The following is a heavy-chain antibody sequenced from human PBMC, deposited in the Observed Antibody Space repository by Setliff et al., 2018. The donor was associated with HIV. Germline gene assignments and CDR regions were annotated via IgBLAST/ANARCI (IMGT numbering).Heavy chain of an antibody. CDR2: IIHSGST. Sequence: SETLSLTCAVYGGSFSGYYWSWIRQPPGKGLEWIGEIIHSGSTNYNPSLKSRVTISLDTSKNQISLRLGSVTAADTAVYYCASFYGKLPGLDNWGQGTLVTVSS. CDR3: ASFYGKLPGLDN. J-gene: IGHJ4*02. CDR1: GGSFSGYY. V-gene: IGHV4-34*12. D-gene: IGHD3-16*01.